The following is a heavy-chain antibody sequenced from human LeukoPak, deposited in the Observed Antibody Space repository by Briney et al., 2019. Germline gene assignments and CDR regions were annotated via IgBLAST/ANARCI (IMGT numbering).Heavy chain of an antibody. Sequence: PGGSLRLSCAASGFTFSSYGMSWVRQAPGKGLEWVSSIDGSGDSTYYADSVKGRFTISRDNSKNTLYLQMNSLRAEDTAVYYCAKDSPVATRWGQGTLVTVSS. CDR3: AKDSPVATR. CDR1: GFTFSSYG. V-gene: IGHV3-23*01. J-gene: IGHJ4*02. D-gene: IGHD1-26*01. CDR2: IDGSGDST.